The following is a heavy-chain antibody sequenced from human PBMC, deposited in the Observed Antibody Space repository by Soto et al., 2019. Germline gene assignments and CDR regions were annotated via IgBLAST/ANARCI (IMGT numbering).Heavy chain of an antibody. CDR3: ARSPGGSYID. CDR2: INTDGSRT. CDR1: GFSFSTYW. J-gene: IGHJ3*01. V-gene: IGHV3-74*01. D-gene: IGHD3-9*01. Sequence: EVQLVESGGGLVQPGGSLRLSCADSGFSFSTYWMHWVRQGPGKGLVWVARINTDGSRTDYADSVKGRFTISRDNAKNTLYLQMNSLRAEDTAVYYCARSPGGSYIDRGQGTMVTVSS.